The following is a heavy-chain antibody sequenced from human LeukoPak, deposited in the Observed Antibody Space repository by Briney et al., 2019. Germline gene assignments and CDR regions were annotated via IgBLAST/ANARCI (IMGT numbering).Heavy chain of an antibody. Sequence: PSETLSLTCTVSGGSISSSSYYWGWIRQPPGKGLEWIGSIYYSGSTYYNPSLKSRVTISVDTSKNQFSLKLSSVTAADTAVYYCARAQADFWSGYYSRNFDYWGQGTLVTVSS. V-gene: IGHV4-39*07. CDR1: GGSISSSSYY. CDR2: IYYSGST. D-gene: IGHD3-3*01. J-gene: IGHJ4*02. CDR3: ARAQADFWSGYYSRNFDY.